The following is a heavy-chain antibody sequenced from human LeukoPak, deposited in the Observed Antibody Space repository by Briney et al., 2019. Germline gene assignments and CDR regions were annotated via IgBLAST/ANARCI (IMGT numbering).Heavy chain of an antibody. CDR3: ARAGGLAEYFQH. J-gene: IGHJ1*01. Sequence: SETLSLTCAVYGGSFSGYYWSWIRQPPGKGLEWIGEINHSGSTNYNPSLKSRVTISVDTSKNQFSLKLSSVTAADTAVYYCARAGGLAEYFQHWGQGTLVTVSS. CDR2: INHSGST. V-gene: IGHV4-34*01. D-gene: IGHD3/OR15-3a*01. CDR1: GGSFSGYY.